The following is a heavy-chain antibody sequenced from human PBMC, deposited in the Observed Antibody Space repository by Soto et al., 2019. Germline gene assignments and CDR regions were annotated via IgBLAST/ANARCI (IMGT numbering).Heavy chain of an antibody. Sequence: QVTLKESGPVLVNPTETLTLTCTVSGFSLSNARMGVSWIRQPPGKALEWLAHIFSNDEKSYSTSLKSRPTISKDTSKSQVVLTMTNMDPVDTATYYCARIETTVTTMYFDYWGQGTLVTVSS. CDR1: GFSLSNARMG. D-gene: IGHD4-17*01. V-gene: IGHV2-26*01. CDR2: IFSNDEK. CDR3: ARIETTVTTMYFDY. J-gene: IGHJ4*02.